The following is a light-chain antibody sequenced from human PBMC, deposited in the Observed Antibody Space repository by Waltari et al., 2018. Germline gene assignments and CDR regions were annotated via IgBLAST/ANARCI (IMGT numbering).Light chain of an antibody. CDR3: AAWDDSLWV. Sequence: YVLTQAPSVSVAPGQTARLTCGGNNIGSRGVHWYLHRPGQAPMLVVFENSARPSGIPERFSGHKAGTSASLAIRGLRSEDEANYYCAAWDDSLWVFGGGTKLTVL. CDR1: NIGSRG. V-gene: IGLV3-21*02. J-gene: IGLJ3*02. CDR2: ENS.